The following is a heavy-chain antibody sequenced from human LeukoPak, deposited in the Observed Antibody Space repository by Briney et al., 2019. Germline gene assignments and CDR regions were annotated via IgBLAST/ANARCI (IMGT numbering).Heavy chain of an antibody. CDR3: ARGRKGYSGSYYYYGMDV. J-gene: IGHJ6*02. Sequence: SVKVSCKASGGTFSSYAISWVRQAPGQGLEWMGGIIPIFGTANYAQKFQGRVTITADESTSTAYMELSSLRSEDTAVYYCARGRKGYSGSYYYYGMDVWGQGTTVTVSS. V-gene: IGHV1-69*13. CDR2: IIPIFGTA. D-gene: IGHD5-12*01. CDR1: GGTFSSYA.